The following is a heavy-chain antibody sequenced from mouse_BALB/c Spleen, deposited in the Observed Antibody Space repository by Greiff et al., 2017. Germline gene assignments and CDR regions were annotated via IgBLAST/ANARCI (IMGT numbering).Heavy chain of an antibody. D-gene: IGHD2-4*01. V-gene: IGHV1-37*01. J-gene: IGHJ4*01. CDR3: GRDDYDRGVAMDY. CDR1: GYTFTSYW. Sequence: VQLQQPGSELVRPGASVKLSCKASGYTFTSYWMHWVKQSHGKSLEWIGRINPYNGDTFYNQKFKGKATLTVDKSSSTAHMELLSLTSEDSAVYYCGRDDYDRGVAMDYWGQGTSVTVSS. CDR2: INPYNGDT.